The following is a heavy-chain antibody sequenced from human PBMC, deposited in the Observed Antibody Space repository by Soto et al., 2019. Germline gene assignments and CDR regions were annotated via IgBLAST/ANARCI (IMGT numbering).Heavy chain of an antibody. CDR1: GFTFSSYA. CDR3: AKDRLEYQLLINWFDP. Sequence: GSLRLSCAASGFTFSSYAMSWVRQAPGKGLEWVSAISGSGGSTYYADSVKGRFTISRDNSKNTLYLQMNSLRAEDTAVYYCAKDRLEYQLLINWFDPWGQGTLVTVSS. CDR2: ISGSGGST. V-gene: IGHV3-23*01. J-gene: IGHJ5*02. D-gene: IGHD2-2*01.